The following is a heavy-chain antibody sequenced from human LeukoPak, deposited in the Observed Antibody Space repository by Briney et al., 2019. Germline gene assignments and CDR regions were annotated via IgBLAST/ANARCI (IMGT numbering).Heavy chain of an antibody. D-gene: IGHD6-19*01. CDR1: GFTFSSYS. CDR2: ISSSSYI. Sequence: PGGPLRLSCAASGFTFSSYSMNWVRQAPGKGLEWVSSISSSSYIYYADSVKGRFTISRDNAKNSLYLQMNSLRAEDTAVYYCARDPTGYSSGWYIFDYWGQGTLVTVSS. CDR3: ARDPTGYSSGWYIFDY. V-gene: IGHV3-21*01. J-gene: IGHJ4*02.